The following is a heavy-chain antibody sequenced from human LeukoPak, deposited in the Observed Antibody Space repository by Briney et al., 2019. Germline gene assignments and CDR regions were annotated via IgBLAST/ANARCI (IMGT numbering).Heavy chain of an antibody. Sequence: GGSLRLSCAVSGFTVRNNYMNWVRRAPGKGLEWVSVVYSDGSTYYADSVKGRFTISRDFSKNTLYLQMNSLRVEDTAVYYCARLTVSGQLDYWGQGTPVTVSS. D-gene: IGHD6-19*01. J-gene: IGHJ4*02. CDR3: ARLTVSGQLDY. CDR2: VYSDGST. V-gene: IGHV3-66*01. CDR1: GFTVRNNY.